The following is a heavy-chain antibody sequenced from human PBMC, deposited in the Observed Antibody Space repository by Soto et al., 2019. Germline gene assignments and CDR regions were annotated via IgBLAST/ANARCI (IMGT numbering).Heavy chain of an antibody. CDR1: GGSISSYY. J-gene: IGHJ6*03. CDR3: ARVRGVRPGYYYYYMDV. V-gene: IGHV4-59*01. D-gene: IGHD3-10*01. Sequence: SETLSLTCTVSGGSISSYYWSWIRQPPGKGLEWIGYIYYSGSTNYNPSLKSRVTISVDTSKNQFSLKLSSVTAADTAVYYCARVRGVRPGYYYYYMDVWGKGTTVTVSS. CDR2: IYYSGST.